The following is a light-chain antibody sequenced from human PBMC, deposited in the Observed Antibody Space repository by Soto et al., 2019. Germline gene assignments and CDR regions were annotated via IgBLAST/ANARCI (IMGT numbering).Light chain of an antibody. CDR2: DVS. V-gene: IGKV3-11*01. CDR1: ESIXNY. J-gene: IGKJ1*01. CDR3: HQRSKWPMT. Sequence: IWLTQSASALSLSPGESGTLACRASESIXNYFCWYQQKPGQAPRILAYDVSNRETSIPARLSGGGSGTDFTLTISSLEPDYFVAYYCHQRSKWPMTFGQGTKLDIK.